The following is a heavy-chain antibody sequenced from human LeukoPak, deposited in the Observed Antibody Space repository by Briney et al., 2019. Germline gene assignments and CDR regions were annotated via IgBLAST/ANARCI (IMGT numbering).Heavy chain of an antibody. Sequence: GGSLRLSCAASGFTFSSYAMSWVRQAPGKGLEWVSGISGSGGSTYYADSVQGRFTISRDNSKNTLYLQMNSLRAEDTAVYYCAKDLRSTVWLPYWGQGTLVTVSS. D-gene: IGHD3-10*01. J-gene: IGHJ4*02. V-gene: IGHV3-23*01. CDR1: GFTFSSYA. CDR2: ISGSGGST. CDR3: AKDLRSTVWLPY.